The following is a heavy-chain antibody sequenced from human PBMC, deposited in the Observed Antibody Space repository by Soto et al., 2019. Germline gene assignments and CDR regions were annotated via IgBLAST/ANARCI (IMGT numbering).Heavy chain of an antibody. CDR2: ISIGSGSI. Sequence: GGSLRLSCAASGFSFSNYAMNWVRQAPGKGLEWVSYISIGSGSIFYADSVKGRFTISRDDAKNSLYMQMNTLRDEDTAVYYCVRDDRWAFDFWGQGTMVTVSS. CDR3: VRDDRWAFDF. D-gene: IGHD3-22*01. J-gene: IGHJ3*01. CDR1: GFSFSNYA. V-gene: IGHV3-48*02.